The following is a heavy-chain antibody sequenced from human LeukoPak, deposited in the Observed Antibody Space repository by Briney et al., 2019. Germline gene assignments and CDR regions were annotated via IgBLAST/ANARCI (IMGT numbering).Heavy chain of an antibody. CDR1: GGSISSGGYS. CDR3: ARSTGPHDYGDYVFGGFFDY. D-gene: IGHD4-17*01. V-gene: IGHV4-30-2*01. J-gene: IGHJ4*02. Sequence: PSETLSLTCAVSGGSISSGGYSWSWIRQPPGKGLEWIGYIYQSGSAYYNPSLKSRLTISVDRSKNQFSLKLSSVTAADTAVYYCARSTGPHDYGDYVFGGFFDYWGQGTLVTVSS. CDR2: IYQSGSA.